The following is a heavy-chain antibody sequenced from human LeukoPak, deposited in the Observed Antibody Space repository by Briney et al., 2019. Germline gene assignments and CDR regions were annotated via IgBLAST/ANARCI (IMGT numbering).Heavy chain of an antibody. D-gene: IGHD4-11*01. V-gene: IGHV4-31*03. Sequence: SETLSLTCTVSGGSISSGGYYWSWIRQHPGKGLEWIGYIYYSGSTYYNPSLKSRVTISVDTSKNQFSLKLSSVTAADTAVYYCARMTTRTLEVYYFDYWGQGTLVTVSS. CDR3: ARMTTRTLEVYYFDY. CDR1: GGSISSGGYY. CDR2: IYYSGST. J-gene: IGHJ4*02.